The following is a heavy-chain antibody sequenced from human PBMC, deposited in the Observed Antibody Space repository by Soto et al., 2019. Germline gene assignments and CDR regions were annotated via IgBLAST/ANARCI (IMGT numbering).Heavy chain of an antibody. CDR2: ISAYNGNT. J-gene: IGHJ6*02. CDR1: GYTFTSYG. D-gene: IGHD6-6*01. V-gene: IGHV1-18*01. Sequence: GASVKVSCKASGYTFTSYGISWVRQAPGQGLEWMGWISAYNGNTNYAQKLQGRVTMTTDTSTSTAYMELRSLRSDDTAVYYCARGEAARPFHYSYYGMHVSGQATTVTVSS. CDR3: ARGEAARPFHYSYYGMHV.